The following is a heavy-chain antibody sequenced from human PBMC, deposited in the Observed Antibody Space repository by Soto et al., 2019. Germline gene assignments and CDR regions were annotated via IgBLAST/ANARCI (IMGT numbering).Heavy chain of an antibody. V-gene: IGHV4-39*01. D-gene: IGHD6-13*01. CDR3: ARHVGQQLTYYYFGLDV. Sequence: PSETLSLTCTVSGGSISSSEYYWGWIRQPPGKGLEWIGNIFYSGRTYYNPSLNSRITISVDTSRNQFSLKLSSVTAADAAIYYSARHVGQQLTYYYFGLDVWGQGTKVPVS. J-gene: IGHJ6*02. CDR2: IFYSGRT. CDR1: GGSISSSEYY.